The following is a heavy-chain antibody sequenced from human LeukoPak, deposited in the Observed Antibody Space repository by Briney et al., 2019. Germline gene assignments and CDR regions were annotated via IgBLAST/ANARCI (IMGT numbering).Heavy chain of an antibody. CDR2: TYYTSKWNN. J-gene: IGHJ5*02. CDR3: ARQASRRFDP. Sequence: SQTLSLTCAISGDSVSSNSVAWNWFRQSPSRGLEWLGRTYYTSKWNNDYAESVQSRIAVNPATSKNQFSLYLNSVTLEDTAVYYCARQASRRFDPWGQGTLVTVSS. CDR1: GDSVSSNSVA. V-gene: IGHV6-1*01.